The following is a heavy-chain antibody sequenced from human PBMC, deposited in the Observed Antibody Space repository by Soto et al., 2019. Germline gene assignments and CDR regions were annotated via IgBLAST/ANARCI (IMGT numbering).Heavy chain of an antibody. CDR3: ARDRVVVTAIYAFDI. CDR1: GFNFRSYS. CDR2: ITSSSSTI. Sequence: GGSLRLSCAASGFNFRSYSMNWVRQAPGKGLEWVSYITSSSSTINCADSVEGRFTISRDNAKNSLYLQMNSLRDEDTAVYYCARDRVVVTAIYAFDIWGQGTMVTVSS. V-gene: IGHV3-48*02. J-gene: IGHJ3*02. D-gene: IGHD2-21*02.